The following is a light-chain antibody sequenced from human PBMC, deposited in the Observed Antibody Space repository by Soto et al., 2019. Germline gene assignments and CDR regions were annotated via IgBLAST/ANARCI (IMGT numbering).Light chain of an antibody. CDR3: QHYGTSLVT. CDR2: GAS. Sequence: EIVLTQSPGTLSLSPGERATLSCRASQSVTSSYLAWYQQKPGQPPRLLIYGASGRATGIPDRFSGSASGTDFTLNISRLEPEDFAVYYCQHYGTSLVTFGQGTKLEIK. J-gene: IGKJ2*01. V-gene: IGKV3-20*01. CDR1: QSVTSSY.